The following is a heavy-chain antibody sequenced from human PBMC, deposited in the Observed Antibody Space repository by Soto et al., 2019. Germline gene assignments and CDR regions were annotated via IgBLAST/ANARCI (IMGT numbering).Heavy chain of an antibody. CDR2: INRDGSST. CDR1: RFIFSNYW. Sequence: EVQLVESGGGLVQPGGSLRLSCAASRFIFSNYWMNWVRQAPGKGLVWVSSINRDGSSTIYVDSVKGRFTISRDNAKNTLYLQMNSLRAEDTAVYYCARDRIRFFDYWGQGALVTVSS. J-gene: IGHJ4*02. V-gene: IGHV3-74*01. CDR3: ARDRIRFFDY. D-gene: IGHD2-21*01.